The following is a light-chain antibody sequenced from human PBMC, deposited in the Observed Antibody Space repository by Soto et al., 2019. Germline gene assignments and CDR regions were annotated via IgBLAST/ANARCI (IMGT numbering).Light chain of an antibody. Sequence: EIVLIHSPATLSLSPGERATLSCRASQCVGTCFAWYQQKPGQAPRLLIYDSSNRATGIPARFSGSGSGTDFTLTISSLEPEDFAVYYCQQRSDWPPTFGGGIKVEIK. CDR2: DSS. V-gene: IGKV3-11*01. CDR3: QQRSDWPPT. J-gene: IGKJ4*01. CDR1: QCVGTC.